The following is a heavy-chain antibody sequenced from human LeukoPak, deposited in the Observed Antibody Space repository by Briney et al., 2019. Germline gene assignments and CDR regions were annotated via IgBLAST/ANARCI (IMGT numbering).Heavy chain of an antibody. CDR1: GYTFTDYG. Sequence: GASVKVSCVTSGYTFTDYGISWVRQAPGQGLEWLGWISVYNVNTNYAKKFRGRVTMTRDTSTTTVYMELTGLTSDDTATYYCERDEIFGVGTHFDYWGQGTPVIVSS. J-gene: IGHJ4*02. CDR3: ERDEIFGVGTHFDY. D-gene: IGHD3-3*01. CDR2: ISVYNVNT. V-gene: IGHV1-18*01.